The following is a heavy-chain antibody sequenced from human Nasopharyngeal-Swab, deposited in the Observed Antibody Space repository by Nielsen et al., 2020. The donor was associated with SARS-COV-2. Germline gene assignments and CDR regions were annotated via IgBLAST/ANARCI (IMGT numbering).Heavy chain of an antibody. CDR2: ILPVFGTT. V-gene: IGHV1-69*06. CDR3: ARESGSSQYSAYYMDV. J-gene: IGHJ6*03. CDR1: GGTFNSYA. D-gene: IGHD2-15*01. Sequence: SVKVSCKPSGGTFNSYAFSWVRQAPGQGLEWMGRILPVFGTTNYAQDFQGRVTITADKSTATAYMQLSSLRSEDTAVYYCARESGSSQYSAYYMDVWGKGTAVTVSS.